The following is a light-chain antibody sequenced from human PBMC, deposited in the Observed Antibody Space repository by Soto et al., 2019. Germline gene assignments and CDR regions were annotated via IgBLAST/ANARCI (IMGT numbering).Light chain of an antibody. J-gene: IGKJ1*01. Sequence: ENVLTQSPGTLSLSPGERATLSCRASQSVSSNYLAWYQQKPGQAPRLLVYGASSRATGIPDRFSGSGSGTDFTLTISRLEPEDFGVYYCQQYGSSRWTFGQGTKVDIK. CDR3: QQYGSSRWT. CDR1: QSVSSNY. CDR2: GAS. V-gene: IGKV3-20*01.